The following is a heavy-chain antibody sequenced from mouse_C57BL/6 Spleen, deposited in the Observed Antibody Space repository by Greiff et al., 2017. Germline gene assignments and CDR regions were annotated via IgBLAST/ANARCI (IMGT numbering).Heavy chain of an antibody. CDR3: ARRTEGTDY. V-gene: IGHV1-42*01. Sequence: VQLKESGPELVKPGASVKISCKASGYSFTGYYMNWVKQSPEKSLEWIGEINPSTGGTTYNQKFKAKATLTVDKSSSTAYMQLKSLTSEDSAVYYCARRTEGTDYWGQGTTLTVSS. CDR2: INPSTGGT. D-gene: IGHD3-3*01. J-gene: IGHJ2*01. CDR1: GYSFTGYY.